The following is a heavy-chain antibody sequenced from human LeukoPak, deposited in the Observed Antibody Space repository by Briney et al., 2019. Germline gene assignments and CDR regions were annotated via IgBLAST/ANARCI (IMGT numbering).Heavy chain of an antibody. CDR2: INPNSGGT. V-gene: IGHV1-2*02. D-gene: IGHD4-23*01. CDR1: GYTFTGYY. CDR3: ARGGGNSWVWYFDL. J-gene: IGHJ2*01. Sequence: ASAKVSCKASGYTFTGYYMHWVRQAPGQGLEWMGWINPNSGGTNYAQKFQGRVTMTRDTSISTAYMELSRLRSDDTAVYYCARGGGNSWVWYFDLWGRGTLVTVSS.